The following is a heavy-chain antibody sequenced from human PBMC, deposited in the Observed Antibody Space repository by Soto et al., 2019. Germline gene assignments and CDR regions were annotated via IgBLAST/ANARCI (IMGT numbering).Heavy chain of an antibody. CDR1: GFTFSSYG. V-gene: IGHV3-30*18. Sequence: GGSLRLSCAASGFTFSSYGMHWVRQAPGKGLEWVAVISYDGSNKYYADSVKGRFTISRDNSKNTLYLQMNSLRAEDTAVYYCAKDLGELRYFDWLLDPFDYWGQGTLVTVSS. J-gene: IGHJ4*02. D-gene: IGHD3-9*01. CDR2: ISYDGSNK. CDR3: AKDLGELRYFDWLLDPFDY.